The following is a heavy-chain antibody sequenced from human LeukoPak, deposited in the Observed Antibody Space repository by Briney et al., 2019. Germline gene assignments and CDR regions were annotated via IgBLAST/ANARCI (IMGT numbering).Heavy chain of an antibody. D-gene: IGHD2-2*01. CDR3: ARANTSCLDY. CDR2: ISSSSSYI. J-gene: IGHJ4*02. V-gene: IGHV3-21*01. CDR1: GFTFSSYS. Sequence: GGSLRLSCAASGFTFSSYSMNWVRQAPGKGLEWVSSISSSSSYIYYADSVKGRLTICRDNAKNSLYLQMNSLRAEDTAVYYCARANTSCLDYWGQGTLVTVSS.